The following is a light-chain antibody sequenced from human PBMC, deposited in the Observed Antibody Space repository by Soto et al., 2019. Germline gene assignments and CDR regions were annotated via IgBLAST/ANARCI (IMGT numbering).Light chain of an antibody. CDR3: QQYENLPT. V-gene: IGKV1-33*01. CDR1: QNINNY. Sequence: DIQMTQSASSLSASVGDSVTITCQASQNINNYLNWYQQKPGRAPKLLIYDASNLEAGVPSRFRGSGSGTDFTFTISRLQPEDIATYYCQQYENLPTFGQGTRLEIK. CDR2: DAS. J-gene: IGKJ5*01.